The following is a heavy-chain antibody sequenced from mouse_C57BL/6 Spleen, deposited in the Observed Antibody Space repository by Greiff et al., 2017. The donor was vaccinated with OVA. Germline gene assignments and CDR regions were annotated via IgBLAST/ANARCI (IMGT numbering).Heavy chain of an antibody. J-gene: IGHJ3*01. CDR2: IYPRSGNT. D-gene: IGHD1-1*01. CDR3: ERWLITTETGCAD. CDR1: GYTFTSYC. V-gene: IGHV1-81*01. Sequence: QVQLQQSGAELARPGASVKLSCKASGYTFTSYCISWVKQRPGHGLEWIGEIYPRSGNTDYNEKFKGKATLTADKSSSTAYMELRSLTSEDSAVYFGERWLITTETGCADWGQGTLVTVSA.